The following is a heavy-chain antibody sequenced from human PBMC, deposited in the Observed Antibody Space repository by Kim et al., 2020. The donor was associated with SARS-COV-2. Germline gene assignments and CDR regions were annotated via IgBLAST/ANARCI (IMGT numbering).Heavy chain of an antibody. Sequence: SETLSLTCTVSGGSVSSGSYYWSWIRQPPGKGLEWIGYIYYSGSTNYNPSLKSRVTISVDTSKNQFSLKLSSVTAADTAVYYCARGPYDYGGYYGMDVWGQGTTVTVSS. V-gene: IGHV4-61*01. J-gene: IGHJ6*02. CDR1: GGSVSSGSYY. D-gene: IGHD4-17*01. CDR2: IYYSGST. CDR3: ARGPYDYGGYYGMDV.